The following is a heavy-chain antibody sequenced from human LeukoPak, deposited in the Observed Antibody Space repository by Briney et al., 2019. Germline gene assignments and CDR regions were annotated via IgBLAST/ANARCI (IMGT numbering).Heavy chain of an antibody. J-gene: IGHJ4*02. CDR3: ARDWWGAFDY. CDR2: ISSDGSST. Sequence: GGSLRLSCAVSGFTFSSYWIYWVRQAPGKGLVCVSRISSDGSSTNYADSVKGRFTISRDNAKNTLYLQMNGLRAEDTAVYYCARDWWGAFDYWGQGTLVTVSS. D-gene: IGHD2-15*01. V-gene: IGHV3-74*01. CDR1: GFTFSSYW.